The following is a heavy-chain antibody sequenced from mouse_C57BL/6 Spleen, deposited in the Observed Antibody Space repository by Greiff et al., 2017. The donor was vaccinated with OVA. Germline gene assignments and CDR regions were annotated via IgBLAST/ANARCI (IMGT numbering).Heavy chain of an antibody. D-gene: IGHD2-3*01. CDR1: GYTFTSYW. CDR2: IHPNSGST. CDR3: ARGGDGDYYFDY. J-gene: IGHJ2*01. Sequence: QVQLQQPGAELVKPGASVKLSCKASGYTFTSYWMHWVKQRPGQGLEWIGMIHPNSGSTNYNEKFKSKATLTVDKSSSTAYMQLSSLTSEDSAVYYCARGGDGDYYFDYWGQGTTLTVSS. V-gene: IGHV1-64*01.